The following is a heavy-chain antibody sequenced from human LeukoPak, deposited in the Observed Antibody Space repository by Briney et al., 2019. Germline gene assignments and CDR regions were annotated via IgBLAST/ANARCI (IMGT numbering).Heavy chain of an antibody. CDR2: IYYSGSI. J-gene: IGHJ4*02. CDR1: GGSISSYY. V-gene: IGHV4-59*01. D-gene: IGHD6-13*01. Sequence: PSETLPLTCTVSGGSISSYYWSWIRQPPGKGLEWIGYIYYSGSINYNPSLKSRVTISVDTSKNQFSLKLSSVTAADTAVYYCARGSSSSWYEGGLFDYWGQGTLVTVSS. CDR3: ARGSSSSWYEGGLFDY.